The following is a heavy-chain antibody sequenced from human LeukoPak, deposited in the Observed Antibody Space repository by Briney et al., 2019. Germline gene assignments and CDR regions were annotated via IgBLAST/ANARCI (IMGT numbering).Heavy chain of an antibody. CDR2: IYYSGST. J-gene: IGHJ4*02. Sequence: SETLSLTCTVSGGSVSSYYWSWIRQPPGKGLEWIGYIYYSGSTHYNPSLESRVTISVDVSKNQFSLKLSSVTTADTAVYYCARDSGKCTTTSCSDYLDYWGQGTLVTVSS. CDR1: GGSVSSYY. CDR3: ARDSGKCTTTSCSDYLDY. V-gene: IGHV4-59*02. D-gene: IGHD2-2*01.